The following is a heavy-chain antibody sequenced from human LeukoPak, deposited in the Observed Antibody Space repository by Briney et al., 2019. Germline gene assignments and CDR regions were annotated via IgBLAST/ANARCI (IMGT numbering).Heavy chain of an antibody. V-gene: IGHV4-39*07. CDR1: GGSISSSSYY. D-gene: IGHD3-3*01. CDR3: ARDPGERFTIFGVVILRDWFDP. Sequence: PSETLSLTCTVSGGSISSSSYYWGWIRQPPGKGLEWIGSIYYSGSTYYNPSLKSRVTITVDTSKNQFSLKLSSVTAADTAVYYCARDPGERFTIFGVVILRDWFDPWGQGTLVTVSS. CDR2: IYYSGST. J-gene: IGHJ5*02.